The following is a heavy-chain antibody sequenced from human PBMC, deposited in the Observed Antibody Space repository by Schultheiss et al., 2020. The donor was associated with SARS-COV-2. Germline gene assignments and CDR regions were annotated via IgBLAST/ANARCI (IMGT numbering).Heavy chain of an antibody. V-gene: IGHV3-23*01. J-gene: IGHJ6*02. D-gene: IGHD3-22*01. CDR3: ARDHLEAYYDSSGYPYGMDV. CDR1: GFTFSSYS. CDR2: ISGSGGST. Sequence: GGSLRLSCAASGFTFSSYSMNWVRQAPGKGLEWVSAISGSGGSTYYADSVKGRFTISRDNSKNTLYLQMNSLRAEDTAVYYCARDHLEAYYDSSGYPYGMDVWGQGTTVTVSS.